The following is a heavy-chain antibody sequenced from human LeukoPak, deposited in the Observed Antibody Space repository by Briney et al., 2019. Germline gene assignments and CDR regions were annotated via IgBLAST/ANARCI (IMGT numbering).Heavy chain of an antibody. J-gene: IGHJ5*02. D-gene: IGHD1-14*01. CDR1: GYTFNKFG. CDR3: AREGTGFDP. CDR2: ISAYNGKT. V-gene: IGHV1-18*01. Sequence: ASVKVSCKASGYTFNKFGITWVRQAPGQGLECMGWISAYNGKTKYTQKFQDRVTMTTDASTTTAYMELRSLRFDDTAVYYCAREGTGFDPWGQGTLVTVSS.